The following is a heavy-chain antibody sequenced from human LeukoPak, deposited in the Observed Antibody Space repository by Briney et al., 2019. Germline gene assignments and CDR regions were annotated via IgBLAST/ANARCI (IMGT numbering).Heavy chain of an antibody. CDR1: GFRFSVYY. CDR2: ISSSGITI. Sequence: GGSLRLSCAASGFRFSVYYMTWIRQAPGMGLEWLSYISSSGITIYYADSVKGRFTISRDNAKNSFSLQMNSLRAEDTAVYYCARGLSVIYGLDVWGQGTTVTVSS. J-gene: IGHJ6*02. CDR3: ARGLSVIYGLDV. V-gene: IGHV3-11*01. D-gene: IGHD2/OR15-2a*01.